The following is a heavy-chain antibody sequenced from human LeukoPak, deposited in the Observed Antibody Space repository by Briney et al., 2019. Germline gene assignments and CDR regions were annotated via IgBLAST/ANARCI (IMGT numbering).Heavy chain of an antibody. V-gene: IGHV5-51*01. CDR2: IYPGDSDT. CDR1: GYSFSSYW. CDR3: AIPFSHNWFDP. J-gene: IGHJ5*02. Sequence: GESLKISCKGSGYSFSSYWIGWVRRMPGKGLEWMGIIYPGDSDTRYSPSFQGQVTMSADKSTSTAYLQWSSLKASDSAMYYCAIPFSHNWFDPWGQGTLVTVSS.